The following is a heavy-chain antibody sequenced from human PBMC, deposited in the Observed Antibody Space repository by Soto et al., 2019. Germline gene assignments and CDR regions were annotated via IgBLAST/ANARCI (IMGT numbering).Heavy chain of an antibody. CDR3: ARAGGHCSSTSCYTGPSYNWFDP. CDR2: INHSGST. D-gene: IGHD2-2*02. J-gene: IGHJ5*02. V-gene: IGHV4-34*01. Sequence: SETLSLTCAVYGGSFSGYYWSWIRQPPGKGLEWIGEINHSGSTNYTPSLKSRVTISVDTSKNQFSLKLSSVTAADTAVYYCARAGGHCSSTSCYTGPSYNWFDPWGQGTLVTVSS. CDR1: GGSFSGYY.